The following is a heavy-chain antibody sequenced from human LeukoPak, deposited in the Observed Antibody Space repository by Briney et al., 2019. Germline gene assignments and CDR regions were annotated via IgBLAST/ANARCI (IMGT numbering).Heavy chain of an antibody. D-gene: IGHD2-15*01. J-gene: IGHJ4*02. V-gene: IGHV3-23*01. CDR2: ISGSGGST. CDR1: GFTFSSYA. CDR3: AAEITRLGYCSGGSCYIDY. Sequence: GGSLRLSCAASGFTFSSYAMSWVRQAPGKGPEWVSAISGSGGSTYYADSVKVRFTISRDNSKNTLYLQMNSLRAEDTAVYYCAAEITRLGYCSGGSCYIDYWGQGTLVTVSS.